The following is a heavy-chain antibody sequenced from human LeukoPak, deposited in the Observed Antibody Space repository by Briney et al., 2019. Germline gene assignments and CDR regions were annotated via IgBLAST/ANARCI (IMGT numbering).Heavy chain of an antibody. J-gene: IGHJ6*03. V-gene: IGHV3-74*01. CDR3: ARGPNYYDSGFMDV. CDR2: VNNYGSTT. Sequence: PGRSLRLSCVVSGFTFSNYWMHWVRQAPGKGLVWVSRVNNYGSTTTYADSVKGRFTISRDNAKNTLHLQMNCLRPEDTAVYYCARGPNYYDSGFMDVWGKGTTVTVSS. CDR1: GFTFSNYW. D-gene: IGHD3-22*01.